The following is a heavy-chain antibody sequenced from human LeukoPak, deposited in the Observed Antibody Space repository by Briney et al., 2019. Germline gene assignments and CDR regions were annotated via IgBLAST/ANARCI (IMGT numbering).Heavy chain of an antibody. CDR3: ATHYYDSSGYYSPDY. D-gene: IGHD3-22*01. CDR2: ISYDGSNK. V-gene: IGHV3-30-3*01. J-gene: IGHJ4*02. CDR1: GFTFGSYA. Sequence: GGSQRLSCAASGFTFGSYAMYWVRQAPGKGLEWVAVISYDGSNKYYADSVKGRFTISRDNSKNTLYLQMNSLRAEDTAVYYCATHYYDSSGYYSPDYWGQGTLVTVSS.